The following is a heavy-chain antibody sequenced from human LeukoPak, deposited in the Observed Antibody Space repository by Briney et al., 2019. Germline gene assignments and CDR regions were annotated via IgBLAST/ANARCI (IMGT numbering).Heavy chain of an antibody. V-gene: IGHV3-23*01. D-gene: IGHD2-2*03. J-gene: IGHJ5*02. Sequence: GGSLRLSCAASGFTFSSSAMSWVRQAPGKGLEWVSTISGSDSSTHYADSVKGRFTISRDNSKNTLYLQMNSLRAEDTAVYYCAMDIVVVPAAIDWFDPWGQGTLVTVSS. CDR3: AMDIVVVPAAIDWFDP. CDR2: ISGSDSST. CDR1: GFTFSSSA.